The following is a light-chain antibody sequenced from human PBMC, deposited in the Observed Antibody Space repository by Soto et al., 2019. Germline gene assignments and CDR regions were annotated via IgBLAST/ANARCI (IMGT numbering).Light chain of an antibody. CDR2: TAS. CDR3: QQSYRTWT. J-gene: IGKJ1*01. CDR1: QSISNY. Sequence: DIQMTQSPSSLSASVGDRVTITCRASQSISNYLNWYQQKPGKAPKVLSYTASTLQSRVPSRFSGSGSVKTFTLTITSLQPEDFATYYCQQSYRTWTFGQGTKVDIK. V-gene: IGKV1-39*01.